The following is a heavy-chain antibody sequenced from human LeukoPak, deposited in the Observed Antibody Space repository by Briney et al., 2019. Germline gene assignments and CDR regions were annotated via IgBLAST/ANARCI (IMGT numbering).Heavy chain of an antibody. D-gene: IGHD2-2*01. J-gene: IGHJ5*02. V-gene: IGHV1-69*05. CDR2: IIPIFGTA. CDR3: ARGAVPAAMGNWFDP. Sequence: SLTVSYKASGLTFSSYATSCVRKTPGQWLEWMGQIIPIFGTANYAKKFQGRVTITTDESTSTAYLELSSLRSEDTAVYYCARGAVPAAMGNWFDPWGQGTLVTVSS. CDR1: GLTFSSYA.